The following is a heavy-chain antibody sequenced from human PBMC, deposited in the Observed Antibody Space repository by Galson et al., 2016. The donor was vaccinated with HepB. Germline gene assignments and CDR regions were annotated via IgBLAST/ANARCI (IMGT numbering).Heavy chain of an antibody. D-gene: IGHD1-26*01. CDR1: GYTFTSYW. J-gene: IGHJ4*02. CDR2: IYAGDSDT. CDR3: ARQSRYLWEPGDY. Sequence: QSGAEVKKPGESLKISCKGFGYTFTSYWIAWVRQLPGKGLEWMGIIYAGDSDTKYGPSFHGQVTILVDKSISTAYLQWNSLKASDSAMYYCARQSRYLWEPGDYWGQGTLVTVSS. V-gene: IGHV5-51*01.